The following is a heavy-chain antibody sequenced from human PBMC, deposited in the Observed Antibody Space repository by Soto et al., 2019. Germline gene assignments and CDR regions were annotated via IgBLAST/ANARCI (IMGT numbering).Heavy chain of an antibody. CDR3: GRPHHGSLYN. V-gene: IGHV3-7*01. D-gene: IGHD3-10*01. CDR2: IKEDGSKK. Sequence: EVQLVESGGGLVQPGGSLRLSCVASGLSFSDCWMSWVRQAPGKGLEWVANIKEDGSKKYYVDSVKGRFTISRDNAKNSLFLQMNSLRAEDTAVYYCGRPHHGSLYNWGQGTLVTVSS. CDR1: GLSFSDCW. J-gene: IGHJ4*02.